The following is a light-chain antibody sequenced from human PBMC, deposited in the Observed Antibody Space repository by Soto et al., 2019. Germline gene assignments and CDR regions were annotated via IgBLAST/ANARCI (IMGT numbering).Light chain of an antibody. J-gene: IGKJ2*01. CDR1: QGIRND. CDR3: LQYYTYPFT. V-gene: IGKV1-6*01. Sequence: AIQMTQSPSSLSASVGDRVTITCRASQGIRNDLGWFQQKPGKAPKLLIYAASSLQSGVPSRFSGSGSGTDFTHNIRSRQHEDFATYYCLQYYTYPFTFGQGTKLEIK. CDR2: AAS.